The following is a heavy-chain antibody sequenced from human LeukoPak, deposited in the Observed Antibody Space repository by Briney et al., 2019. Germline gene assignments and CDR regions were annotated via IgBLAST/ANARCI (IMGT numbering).Heavy chain of an antibody. CDR1: GGSISSTYW. D-gene: IGHD2-8*01. V-gene: IGHV4-59*08. J-gene: IGHJ4*02. CDR3: ARHSQSNGPWDS. CDR2: IYYSGST. Sequence: SETLSLTCAVSGGSISSTYWWSWVRQPPGKGLEWIGYIYYSGSTNYNPSLKSRVTISVDTSKNQFSLKLSSVTAADTAVYYCARHSQSNGPWDSWGQGTLVTVSS.